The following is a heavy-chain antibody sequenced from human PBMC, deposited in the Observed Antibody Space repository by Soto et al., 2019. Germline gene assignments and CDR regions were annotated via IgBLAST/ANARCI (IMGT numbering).Heavy chain of an antibody. CDR3: VVAAQPYYFDY. Sequence: QVQLVQSGAEVKMPGASVKVSCKASGYTFTSYSISWVREAPGQGLEWMGWISAYNGNTNYAQKLQGRVTMTTDTSTSTAYMELRSLRSDDTAVYYCVVAAQPYYFDYWGQGTLVTVSS. CDR1: GYTFTSYS. D-gene: IGHD2-15*01. CDR2: ISAYNGNT. V-gene: IGHV1-18*01. J-gene: IGHJ4*02.